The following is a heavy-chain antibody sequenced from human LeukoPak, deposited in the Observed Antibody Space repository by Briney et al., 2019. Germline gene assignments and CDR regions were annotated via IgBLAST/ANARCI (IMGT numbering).Heavy chain of an antibody. CDR1: GFTFSSYA. CDR2: ISGSGGST. D-gene: IGHD6-13*01. Sequence: GALRLSCAASGFTFSSYAMSWVRQAPGKGLEWVSAISGSGGSTYYADSVKGRFTISRDNAKNSLYLQMNSLRAEDTALYYCAKAAAVTGENYFDYWGQGTLVTVSS. V-gene: IGHV3-23*01. J-gene: IGHJ4*02. CDR3: AKAAAVTGENYFDY.